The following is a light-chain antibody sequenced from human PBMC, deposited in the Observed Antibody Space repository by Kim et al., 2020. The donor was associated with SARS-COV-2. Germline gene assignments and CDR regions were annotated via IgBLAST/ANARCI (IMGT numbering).Light chain of an antibody. V-gene: IGLV3-21*04. CDR1: SIGSKI. Sequence: SYELTQPPSLSVALGKTARITCGGDSIGSKIVHWYQQKQGQAPVVVIFYDTGRPSGVPERFSGSNSGETATLTISRVAAGDEVDYYCQVWDRSTNRVFGGGTQLTVL. J-gene: IGLJ3*02. CDR3: QVWDRSTNRV. CDR2: YDT.